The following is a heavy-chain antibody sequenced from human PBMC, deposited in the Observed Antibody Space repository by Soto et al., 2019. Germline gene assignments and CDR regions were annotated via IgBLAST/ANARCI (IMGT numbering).Heavy chain of an antibody. CDR3: ASTSVGAAAGTVRYSYYYYGMDV. V-gene: IGHV3-20*04. J-gene: IGHJ6*02. D-gene: IGHD6-13*01. CDR1: GITFKEYG. CDR2: ISWNGSTI. Sequence: GSLRLSCAVSGITFKEYGMSWVRQTPGKGLQWVAGISWNGSTIGYADSVKGRFTISRDNAKNSLYLQMNSLRAEDTAVYYCASTSVGAAAGTVRYSYYYYGMDVWGQGTTVTVSS.